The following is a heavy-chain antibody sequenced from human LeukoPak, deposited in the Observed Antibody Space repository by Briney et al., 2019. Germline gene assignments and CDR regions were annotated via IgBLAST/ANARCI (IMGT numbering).Heavy chain of an antibody. D-gene: IGHD3-9*01. CDR2: IIPIFGTA. CDR3: ARAEYDILTGYFYWFDP. CDR1: GYTFTSYG. Sequence: GASVKVSCKASGYTFTSYGISWVRQAPGQGLEWMGGIIPIFGTANYAQKFQGRVTITADESTSTAYMELSSLRSEDTAVYYCARAEYDILTGYFYWFDPWGQGTLVTVSS. V-gene: IGHV1-69*13. J-gene: IGHJ5*02.